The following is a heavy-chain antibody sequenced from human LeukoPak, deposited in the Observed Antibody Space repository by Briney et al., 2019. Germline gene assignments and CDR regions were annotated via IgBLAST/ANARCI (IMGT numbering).Heavy chain of an antibody. D-gene: IGHD3-16*01. V-gene: IGHV4-59*01. CDR1: GGSISSYY. CDR2: VYHTGHT. Sequence: SETLSLTCTVSGGSISSYYWSWIRQPPGKGLEWIGYVYHTGHTHYSPSLKSRVTVSLDTSRNQVSLILSSVTAADTAVYYCARHRFGHLFDYWGQGTLVFASS. J-gene: IGHJ4*02. CDR3: ARHRFGHLFDY.